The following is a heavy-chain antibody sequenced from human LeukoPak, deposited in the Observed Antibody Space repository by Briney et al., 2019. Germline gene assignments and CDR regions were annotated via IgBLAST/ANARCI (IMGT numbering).Heavy chain of an antibody. CDR2: IYYSGST. J-gene: IGHJ3*02. CDR3: AREPPRSPFIVGAQGAFDI. CDR1: GGSISSSSYY. V-gene: IGHV4-39*02. D-gene: IGHD1-26*01. Sequence: PSETLSLTCTVSGGSISSSSYYWGWIRQPPGKGLEWIGSIYYSGSTYYNPSLKSRVTISVDTSKNQFSLKLSSVTAADTAVYYCAREPPRSPFIVGAQGAFDIWGQGTMVTVSS.